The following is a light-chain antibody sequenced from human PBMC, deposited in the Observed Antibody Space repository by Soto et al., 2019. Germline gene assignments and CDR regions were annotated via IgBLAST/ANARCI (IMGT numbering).Light chain of an antibody. CDR3: QQSYSIPLT. V-gene: IGKV1-39*01. CDR2: PPS. Sequence: DLQLTHSPSSLSASVGDRVTITCRASQRINTYMNWYQHKPGKAPNLLIFPPSTLQSGVPSRFSGSGSGTDFTLTISSLQPEDFATYYCQQSYSIPLTFGGGTKVDIK. CDR1: QRINTY. J-gene: IGKJ4*01.